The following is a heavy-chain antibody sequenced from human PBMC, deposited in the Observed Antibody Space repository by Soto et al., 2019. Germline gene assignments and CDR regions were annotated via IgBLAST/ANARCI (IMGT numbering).Heavy chain of an antibody. CDR1: GFTFSSND. D-gene: IGHD3-22*01. J-gene: IGHJ3*01. CDR3: ATRPLLPGAP. V-gene: IGHV3-53*01. CDR2: IYSGGST. Sequence: EVQLVESGGGLIQPGVSLRLSCAASGFTFSSNDMNWVRQAPGKGLEWVSLIYSGGSTYYADSVKSRFTISRDNSKNTLYLQMCSLRAEDTAVYYCATRPLLPGAPWGQGTMVTVSS.